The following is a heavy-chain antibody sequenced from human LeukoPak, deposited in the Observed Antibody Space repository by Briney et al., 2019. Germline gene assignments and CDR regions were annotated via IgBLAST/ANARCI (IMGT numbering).Heavy chain of an antibody. CDR3: ARVVPAAIGAGDDY. D-gene: IGHD2-2*02. Sequence: ASVKVSCKASGCTFTGYYMHWVRQAPGQGLEWMGWINPNSGGTNYAQKFQGRVTMTRDTSISTAYMELSRLRSDDTAVYYCARVVPAAIGAGDDYWGQGTLVTVSS. CDR1: GCTFTGYY. CDR2: INPNSGGT. V-gene: IGHV1-2*02. J-gene: IGHJ4*02.